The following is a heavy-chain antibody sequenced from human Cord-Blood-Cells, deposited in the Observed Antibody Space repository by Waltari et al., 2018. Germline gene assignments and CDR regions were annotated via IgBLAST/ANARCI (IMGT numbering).Heavy chain of an antibody. J-gene: IGHJ4*02. V-gene: IGHV4-34*01. CDR2: SNHSGST. Sequence: QVQLQQWGAGLLKPSETLSLTCAVYGGSFSGYYWSWIRQPPGKGREWIGESNHSGSTTDNPSLKGRVTISVDTSKNQFSRKLSSGTAADTAVYYCARHHRPLYYFDYWGQGTLVTVSS. CDR3: ARHHRPLYYFDY. CDR1: GGSFSGYY.